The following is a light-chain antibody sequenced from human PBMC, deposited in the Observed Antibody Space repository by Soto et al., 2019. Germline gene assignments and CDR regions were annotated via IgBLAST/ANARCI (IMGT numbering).Light chain of an antibody. CDR1: QIVGGDT. CDR2: GAS. CDR3: QQYHWAPGT. Sequence: EIVLTQSPGTLSLSPGERATLSCRASQIVGGDTLAWFQQRPGQAPRLVIYGASNRAAGIPDRFSGSGSGTDFTLTVSRLETEDFAMYYCQQYHWAPGTFGQGTRLEMK. J-gene: IGKJ5*01. V-gene: IGKV3-20*01.